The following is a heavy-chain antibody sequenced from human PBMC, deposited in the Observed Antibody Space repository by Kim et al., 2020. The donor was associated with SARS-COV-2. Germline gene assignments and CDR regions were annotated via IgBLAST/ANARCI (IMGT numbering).Heavy chain of an antibody. CDR3: TIGSSGYYYFDY. D-gene: IGHD3-22*01. J-gene: IGHJ4*02. V-gene: IGHV3-49*02. Sequence: EYAASVKGRFTISRDDSKSIAYLQMNSLKTEDTAVYYCTIGSSGYYYFDYWGQGTLVTVSS.